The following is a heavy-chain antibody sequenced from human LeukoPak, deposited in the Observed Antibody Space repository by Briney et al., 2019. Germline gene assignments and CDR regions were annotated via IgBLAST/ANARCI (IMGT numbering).Heavy chain of an antibody. CDR1: VYTFTNYY. CDR3: ERGPSQQDFDH. J-gene: IGHJ4*02. D-gene: IGHD2-15*01. V-gene: IGHV1-46*01. CDR2: ISPSGGST. Sequence: GASVKVSCKAAVYTFTNYYIHWVRQAPGQGLEWMGIISPSGGSTAYAQRFQGRVTVTRDTSTSTVYMELSSLRSEDTAVYYCERGPSQQDFDHWGQGTLVTVSS.